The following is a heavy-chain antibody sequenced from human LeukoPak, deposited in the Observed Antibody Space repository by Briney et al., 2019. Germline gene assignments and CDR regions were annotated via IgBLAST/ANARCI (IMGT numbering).Heavy chain of an antibody. CDR2: ISLSDTA. Sequence: GRSLRLSCAASGFTFSSYALTWVRQTPGKGLEWVSDISLSDTAYYTKSVEGRFTISRDNSKNTVYLQMNSLRAEDTAIYYCATFGCTHGVCPRPFDFWGQGTLVTVSS. J-gene: IGHJ4*02. CDR1: GFTFSSYA. CDR3: ATFGCTHGVCPRPFDF. V-gene: IGHV3-23*01. D-gene: IGHD2-8*01.